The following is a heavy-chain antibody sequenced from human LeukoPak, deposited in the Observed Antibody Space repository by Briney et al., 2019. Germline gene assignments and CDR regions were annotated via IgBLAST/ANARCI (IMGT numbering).Heavy chain of an antibody. CDR3: ARELRGYSYNYFGY. CDR1: GFTFSDYY. V-gene: IGHV3-11*01. J-gene: IGHJ4*02. D-gene: IGHD5-18*01. CDR2: ISNSGSTI. Sequence: PGGSLRLSCAASGFTFSDYYMSWIRQAPGKGLEWVSYISNSGSTIYYADSVKGRFTISRDNAKNSLYLQMNSLRAEDTAVYYCARELRGYSYNYFGYWGQGTLVTVSS.